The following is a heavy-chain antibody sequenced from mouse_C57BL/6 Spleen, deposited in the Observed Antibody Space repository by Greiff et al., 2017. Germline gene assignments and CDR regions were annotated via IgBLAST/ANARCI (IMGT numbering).Heavy chain of an antibody. CDR3: ARSYGYDDGFAY. CDR2: INPNNGGT. CDR1: GYTFTDYY. J-gene: IGHJ3*01. Sequence: VQLQQSGPELVKPGASVKISCKASGYTFTDYYMNWVKQSHGKSLEWIGDINPNNGGTSYNQKFKGKATLTVDKSSSTAYMELRSLTSEDSAVYYCARSYGYDDGFAYWGQGTLVTVSA. D-gene: IGHD2-2*01. V-gene: IGHV1-26*01.